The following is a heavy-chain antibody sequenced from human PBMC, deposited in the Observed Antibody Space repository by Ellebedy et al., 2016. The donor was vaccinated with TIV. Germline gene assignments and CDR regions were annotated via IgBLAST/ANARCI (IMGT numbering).Heavy chain of an antibody. J-gene: IGHJ3*02. CDR1: GYTLTELS. CDR2: FDPEDGET. CDR3: ATALIMITFGGVIVRRDDAFDI. Sequence: ASVKVSCKVSGYTLTELSMHWVRQAPGKGLEWMGGFDPEDGETIYAQQFQGRVTMTEDTSTDTAYMELSSLRSEDTAVYYCATALIMITFGGVIVRRDDAFDIWGQGTMVTVSS. D-gene: IGHD3-16*02. V-gene: IGHV1-24*01.